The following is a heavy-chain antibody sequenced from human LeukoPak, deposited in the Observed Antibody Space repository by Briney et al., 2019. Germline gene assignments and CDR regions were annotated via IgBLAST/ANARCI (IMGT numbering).Heavy chain of an antibody. Sequence: SETLSLTCAVYGGSFSGYYWSWIRQPPGKGLEWIGEINHSGSTNYNPSLKSRVTISVDTSKNQFSLKLNSVSAADTAVYYCARLTVPLRFDPWGQGTLVTVSS. CDR3: ARLTVPLRFDP. CDR1: GGSFSGYY. CDR2: INHSGST. V-gene: IGHV4-34*01. J-gene: IGHJ5*02. D-gene: IGHD2-2*01.